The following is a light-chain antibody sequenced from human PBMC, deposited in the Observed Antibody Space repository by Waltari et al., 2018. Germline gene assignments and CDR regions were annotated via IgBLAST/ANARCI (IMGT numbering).Light chain of an antibody. CDR1: SSNIGAGFD. CDR3: QSYDSSLSASI. CDR2: GNT. V-gene: IGLV1-40*01. J-gene: IGLJ2*01. Sequence: QSVLTQPPSVSGAPGQRVTIPCTGSSSNIGAGFDVHWYQHLPGKVPKTLIYGNTDRPSGVPVRFSGSKSGTSAYLAITGLQAEDEADYYCQSYDSSLSASIFGGGTKLTVL.